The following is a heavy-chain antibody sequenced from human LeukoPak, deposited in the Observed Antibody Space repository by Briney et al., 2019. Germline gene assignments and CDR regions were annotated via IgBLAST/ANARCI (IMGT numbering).Heavy chain of an antibody. V-gene: IGHV3-53*04. CDR2: IYSGGST. D-gene: IGHD3-10*01. J-gene: IGHJ6*02. CDR3: VRASGSNYYYGMDV. CDR1: GFTVSSNY. Sequence: PGGSLRLSCAASGFTVSSNYMSWVRQAPGKGLEWVSVIYSGGSTYYADSVKGRFTISRHNSKNTLYLQMNSLRAEDTAVYYCVRASGSNYYYGMDVWGQGTTVTVSS.